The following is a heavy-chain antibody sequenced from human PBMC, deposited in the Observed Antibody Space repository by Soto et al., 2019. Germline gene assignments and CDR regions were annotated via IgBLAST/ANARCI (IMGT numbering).Heavy chain of an antibody. CDR3: TRRRYGSSWRDY. V-gene: IGHV4-39*01. D-gene: IGHD6-13*01. CDR2: IYYSGST. Sequence: QLQLQESGPGLVKPSETLSLTCIVSGGSISSSNYYWGWIRQPPGKGLEWIGNIYYSGSTYYNPSLKSRVTISVDTPKNQFSPKLSSVTAADTAMYYCTRRRYGSSWRDYWGQGTLVTVSS. J-gene: IGHJ4*02. CDR1: GGSISSSNYY.